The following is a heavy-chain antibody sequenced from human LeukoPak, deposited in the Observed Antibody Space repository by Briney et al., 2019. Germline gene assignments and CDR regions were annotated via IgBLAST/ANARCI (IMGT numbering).Heavy chain of an antibody. CDR2: IKEDGSEK. Sequence: SGGSLRLSCVASGFSFTANWMGWVRQAPGKGPEWVASIKEDGSEKYYGDSVSGRFTISRDNAKNSLYLQMNSLRVEDTAVYYCAQEGNWGQGTLVTVSS. CDR3: AQEGN. V-gene: IGHV3-7*01. CDR1: GFSFTANW. J-gene: IGHJ4*02.